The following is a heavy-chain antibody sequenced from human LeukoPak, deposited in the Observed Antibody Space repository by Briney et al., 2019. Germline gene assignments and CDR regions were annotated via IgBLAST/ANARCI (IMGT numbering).Heavy chain of an antibody. V-gene: IGHV4-59*01. CDR2: IYYSGST. J-gene: IGHJ5*02. CDR1: GGSISSYY. CDR3: ARLAYGSGSYYGDNWFDP. Sequence: SETLSLTCTVSGGSISSYYWSWIRQPPGKGLEWIGYIYYSGSTNYNPSLKSRVTISVDTSKNQFSLKLSSATAADTAVYYCARLAYGSGSYYGDNWFDPWGQGTLVTVSS. D-gene: IGHD3-10*01.